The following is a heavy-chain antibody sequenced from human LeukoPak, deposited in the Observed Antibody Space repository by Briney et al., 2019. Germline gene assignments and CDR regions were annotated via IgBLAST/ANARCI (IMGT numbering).Heavy chain of an antibody. J-gene: IGHJ4*02. CDR1: GFTFSDYY. CDR3: ARGQWLTKPPFDY. CDR2: ISSSSSYT. V-gene: IGHV3-11*06. D-gene: IGHD6-19*01. Sequence: GGSLRLSCAASGFTFSDYYMSRIRQAPGKGLEWVSYISSSSSYTNYADSVKGRFTISRDNAKNSLYLQMNSLRAEDTAVYYCARGQWLTKPPFDYWGQGTLVTVSS.